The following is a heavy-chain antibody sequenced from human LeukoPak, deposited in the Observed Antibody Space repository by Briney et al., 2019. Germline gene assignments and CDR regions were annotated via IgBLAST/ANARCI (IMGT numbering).Heavy chain of an antibody. CDR1: GYTFTSYG. J-gene: IGHJ6*02. CDR2: IIPILGIA. Sequence: SVKVSCKASGYTFTSYGISWVRQAPGQGLEWMGRIIPILGIANYAQKFQGRVTITADKSTSTAYMELSSLRSEDTAVYYCAGGVVVPAAPYGMDVWGQGTTVTVSS. CDR3: AGGVVVPAAPYGMDV. V-gene: IGHV1-69*04. D-gene: IGHD2-2*01.